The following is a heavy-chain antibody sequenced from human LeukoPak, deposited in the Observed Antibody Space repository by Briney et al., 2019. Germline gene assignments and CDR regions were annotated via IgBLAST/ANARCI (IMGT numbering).Heavy chain of an antibody. CDR2: IWYDGSNK. J-gene: IGHJ2*01. CDR3: ARQTYYYDSSGSPHWYFDL. Sequence: GGPLRLSCAASGFTFSTYAMDWVRQAPGKALEWVAVIWYDGSNKYYAESVKGRFTISRDNSKNTLYLQMNSLRAEDTAVYYCARQTYYYDSSGSPHWYFDLWGRGTLVTVSS. D-gene: IGHD3-22*01. V-gene: IGHV3-33*01. CDR1: GFTFSTYA.